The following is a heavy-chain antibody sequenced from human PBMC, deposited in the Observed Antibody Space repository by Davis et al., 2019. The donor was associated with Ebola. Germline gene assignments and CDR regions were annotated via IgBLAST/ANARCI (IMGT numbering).Heavy chain of an antibody. D-gene: IGHD3-3*01. CDR1: GFTFSDYY. Sequence: GESLKISCAASGFTFSDYYMSWIRQAPGKGLEWVSSISSSSSYIYYADSVKGRFTISRDNAKNSLYLQMNSLRAEDTAVYYCAKSGLSFGVVKYHYGMDVWGKGTTVTVSS. V-gene: IGHV3-11*03. CDR3: AKSGLSFGVVKYHYGMDV. CDR2: ISSSSSYI. J-gene: IGHJ6*04.